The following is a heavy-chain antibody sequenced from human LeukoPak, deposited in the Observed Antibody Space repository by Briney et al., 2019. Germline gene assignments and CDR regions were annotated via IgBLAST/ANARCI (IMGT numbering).Heavy chain of an antibody. Sequence: SETLSHTCTVSGGSLSSSSYYCGWIRQPPGKGLEWLGSIYYSGSTYYNPSLKSRVTISVDTSKNQFSLKLRSVTAADTAVYYCASIERGLQFKRGGVDYWGQGTLVTVSS. CDR3: ASIERGLQFKRGGVDY. CDR1: GGSLSSSSYY. CDR2: IYYSGST. V-gene: IGHV4-39*07. D-gene: IGHD5-24*01. J-gene: IGHJ4*02.